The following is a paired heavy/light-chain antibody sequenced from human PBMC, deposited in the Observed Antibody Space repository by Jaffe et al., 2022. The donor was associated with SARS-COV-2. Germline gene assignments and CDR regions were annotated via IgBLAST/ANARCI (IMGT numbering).Heavy chain of an antibody. Sequence: EVQLVESGGGLVKPGGSLRLSCAASGFTFSSYSMNWVRQAPGKGLEWVSSISSRSSYIFYADSVKGRFTLSRDNAKNSLYLQMNSLRAEDTAVYYCARDRDYYDSSYNDWGQGTLVTVSS. CDR3: ARDRDYYDSSYND. V-gene: IGHV3-21*01. D-gene: IGHD3-22*01. J-gene: IGHJ4*02. CDR1: GFTFSSYS. CDR2: ISSRSSYI.
Light chain of an antibody. CDR2: KAS. CDR1: QSISNY. Sequence: DIQMTQSPSTLSASVGDRVTITCRASQSISNYLAWYQQKPGEAPKLLIYKASSLESGVPSRFSGSGSGTEFTLTISSLQPDDFATYYCQQYNSYSFTFGPGTKVDIK. CDR3: QQYNSYSFT. V-gene: IGKV1-5*03. J-gene: IGKJ3*01.